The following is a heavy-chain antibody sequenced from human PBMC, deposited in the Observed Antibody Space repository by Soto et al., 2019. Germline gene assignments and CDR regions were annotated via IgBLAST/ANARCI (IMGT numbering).Heavy chain of an antibody. D-gene: IGHD2-8*01. V-gene: IGHV1-69*01. Sequence: QVQLVQSGAEVQKPGSSVKVSCKASGGTFSSYAISWVRQAPGQGLEWMGGIIPIFGTANYAQKFQGSVTITADESTSTAYMKLSSLRSEDTAVYYCASTYCTNGVCYRKYYFDYWGQGTLVTVSS. CDR3: ASTYCTNGVCYRKYYFDY. CDR2: IIPIFGTA. J-gene: IGHJ4*02. CDR1: GGTFSSYA.